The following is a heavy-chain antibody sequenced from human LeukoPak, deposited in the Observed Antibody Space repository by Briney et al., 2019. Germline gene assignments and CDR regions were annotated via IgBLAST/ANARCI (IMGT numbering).Heavy chain of an antibody. CDR2: INHSGST. CDR3: ASRLGTAMAGDY. V-gene: IGHV4-34*01. D-gene: IGHD5-18*01. Sequence: SETLSLTCAVYGGSFSGYYWSRIRQPPGKGLEWIGEINHSGSTNYNPSLKSRVTISVDTSRNQFSLNLSSVTAADTAVYYCASRLGTAMAGDYWGQGTLVTVSS. CDR1: GGSFSGYY. J-gene: IGHJ4*02.